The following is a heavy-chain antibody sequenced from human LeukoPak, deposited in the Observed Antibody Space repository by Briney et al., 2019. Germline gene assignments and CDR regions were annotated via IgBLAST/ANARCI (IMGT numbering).Heavy chain of an antibody. D-gene: IGHD5-18*01. CDR3: ARVKKVDTSIDY. CDR2: IYYTGST. J-gene: IGHJ4*02. V-gene: IGHV4-39*01. CDR1: GGSISSGSYY. Sequence: PSETLSLTCTVSGGSISSGSYYWGWIRQPPGKGLEWIENIYYTGSTYYSPPLKSRVTVSKDTSKNQFSLKLSSVTAADTAVYYCARVKKVDTSIDYWGQGTLVTVSS.